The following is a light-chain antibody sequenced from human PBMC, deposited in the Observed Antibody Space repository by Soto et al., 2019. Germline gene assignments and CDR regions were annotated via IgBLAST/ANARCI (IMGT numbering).Light chain of an antibody. CDR3: IQHNTYHRT. J-gene: IGKJ1*01. Sequence: DIQMTHSPSSLSASVGDRVTITCRASQAIRNDLDWYQQKPAKAPKRLIYATSSLQSGVPSRFSGSRSGKELTLTISSLQPEDSATYYCIQHNTYHRTFGQGTKVDIX. V-gene: IGKV1-17*01. CDR1: QAIRND. CDR2: ATS.